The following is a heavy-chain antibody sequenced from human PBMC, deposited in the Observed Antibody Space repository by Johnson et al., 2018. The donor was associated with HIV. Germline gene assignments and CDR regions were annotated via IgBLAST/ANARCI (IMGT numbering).Heavy chain of an antibody. CDR2: IYSGGST. D-gene: IGHD3-3*01. CDR3: ATAGVVTIFGVCIPTDAFDI. Sequence: VQLVESGGGLMQPGGSLRLSCAASGFTVSSNYMSWVRQAPGKGLEWVSVIYSGGSTYYADSVKGRFTISRDNSKNTLYLQMNSLRAEDTAVYYCATAGVVTIFGVCIPTDAFDIWGQGTMVIVSS. CDR1: GFTVSSNY. V-gene: IGHV3-53*01. J-gene: IGHJ3*02.